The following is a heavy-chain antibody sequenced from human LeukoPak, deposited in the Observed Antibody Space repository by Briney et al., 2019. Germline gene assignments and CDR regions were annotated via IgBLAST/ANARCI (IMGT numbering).Heavy chain of an antibody. CDR3: ARHARHSSSWYNYYYYMDV. CDR1: SESFSGYY. V-gene: IGHV4-34*01. J-gene: IGHJ6*03. Sequence: SETLSLTCSVYSESFSGYYWSWIRQPPGKGLEWIGEINHSRSTNSNYNPSLKSRVTISVDTSKNEFSLSLRSVTAADTAVYYCARHARHSSSWYNYYYYMDVWGKGTTVTISS. CDR2: INHSRSTNS. D-gene: IGHD6-13*01.